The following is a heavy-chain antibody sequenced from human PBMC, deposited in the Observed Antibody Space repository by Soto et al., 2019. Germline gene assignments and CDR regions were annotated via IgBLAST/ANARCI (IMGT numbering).Heavy chain of an antibody. CDR2: ISSSSSTI. D-gene: IGHD3-16*02. V-gene: IGHV3-48*02. J-gene: IGHJ4*02. CDR1: GFTFSSYS. CDR3: ARASRHYDYVWGSYRRRYYFDY. Sequence: LRLSCAASGFTFSSYSMNWVRQAPGKGLEWVSYISSSSSTIYYADSVKGRFTISRDNAKNSLYLQMNSLRDEDTAVYYCARASRHYDYVWGSYRRRYYFDYWGQGTLVTAPQ.